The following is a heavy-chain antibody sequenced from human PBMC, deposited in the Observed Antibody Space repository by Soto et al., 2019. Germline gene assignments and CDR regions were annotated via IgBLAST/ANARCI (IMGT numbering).Heavy chain of an antibody. CDR3: VRVRGTSVGTWYFDL. D-gene: IGHD1-26*01. V-gene: IGHV4-59*01. Sequence: QVQLQESGPGLVKPSETLSLTCTVSSGSIRGYYWIWIRQPQGKGLEWIGYIYYSGTTNNNPSLTSRVPISVDTYKHQFSLRIYSVTAADATVDYCVRVRGTSVGTWYFDLWGRGALVTVSS. J-gene: IGHJ2*01. CDR2: IYYSGTT. CDR1: SGSIRGYY.